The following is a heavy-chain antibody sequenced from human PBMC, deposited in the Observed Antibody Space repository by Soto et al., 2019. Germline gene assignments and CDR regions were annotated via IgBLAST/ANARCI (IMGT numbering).Heavy chain of an antibody. J-gene: IGHJ5*01. D-gene: IGHD2-2*01. CDR1: GFTFNNYV. CDR3: AEGRKYCSSSSCYNWLDS. Sequence: GGSLRLSCAASGFTFNNYVMSWVRQAPRKGLEWVSSISGSGDSTYYADSVKGRFTISRDNSKNTLYLQMSSPSAEDRAVYYCAEGRKYCSSSSCYNWLDSWGQGTPVTVSS. CDR2: ISGSGDST. V-gene: IGHV3-23*01.